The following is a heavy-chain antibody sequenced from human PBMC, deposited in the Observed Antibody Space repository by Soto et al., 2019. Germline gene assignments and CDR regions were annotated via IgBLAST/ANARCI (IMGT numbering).Heavy chain of an antibody. CDR1: GCTFSSYG. Sequence: VGSLRLSCRASGCTFSSYGMNWVRQAPGKGPEWVSGLSGSGGNIYYADSVKGRFTVSRDNSKNTLFLQMDSLRAEDTALYYCARGVDTFLLRYFNLWGRGTLVTVSS. CDR3: ARGVDTFLLRYFNL. D-gene: IGHD5-18*01. V-gene: IGHV3-23*01. CDR2: LSGSGGNI. J-gene: IGHJ2*01.